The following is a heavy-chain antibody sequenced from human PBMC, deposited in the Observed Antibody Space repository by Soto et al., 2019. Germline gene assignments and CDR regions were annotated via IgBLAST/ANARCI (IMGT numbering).Heavy chain of an antibody. CDR1: SDSISSYY. CDR2: ISYSGST. CDR3: ARGTSWQLPFDY. Sequence: QVQLQESGPGLVKPSETLSLTCTVSSDSISSYYWSWIRQPPGKRLEWIGYISYSGSTDYNPCLKSRVTISGDTSKNQFSLKVSSVTAADTAVYYCARGTSWQLPFDYWGQGTLVTVSS. J-gene: IGHJ4*02. V-gene: IGHV4-59*01. D-gene: IGHD6-13*01.